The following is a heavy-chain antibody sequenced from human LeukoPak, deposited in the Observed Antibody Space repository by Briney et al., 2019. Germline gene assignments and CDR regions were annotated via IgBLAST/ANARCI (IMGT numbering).Heavy chain of an antibody. D-gene: IGHD3-3*01. CDR3: AKAEDRRTIFGVVIGNFDY. CDR1: GFTFSSYA. V-gene: IGHV3-23*01. J-gene: IGHJ4*02. Sequence: GGSLRLSCAASGFTFSSYAMSWVRQAPGKGLEWVSAISGSGGSTYYADSVKGRFTISRDNSKNTLYLQMDSLRAEDTAVYYCAKAEDRRTIFGVVIGNFDYWGQGTLVTVSS. CDR2: ISGSGGST.